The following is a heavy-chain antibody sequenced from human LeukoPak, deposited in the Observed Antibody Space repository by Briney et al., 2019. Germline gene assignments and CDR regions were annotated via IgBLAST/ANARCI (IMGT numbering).Heavy chain of an antibody. Sequence: GGSLRLSCAASGFTVSSNYMSWVRQAPGKGLERVSVIYSGGSTYYADSVKGRFTISRDNSKNTLYLQMNSLRAEDTAVYYCARGLSDYYDSSGYYYDYWGQGTLVTVSS. V-gene: IGHV3-53*01. D-gene: IGHD3-22*01. J-gene: IGHJ4*02. CDR3: ARGLSDYYDSSGYYYDY. CDR2: IYSGGST. CDR1: GFTVSSNY.